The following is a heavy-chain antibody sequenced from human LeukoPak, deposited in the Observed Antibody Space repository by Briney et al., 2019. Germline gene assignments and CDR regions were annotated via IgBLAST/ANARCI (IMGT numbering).Heavy chain of an antibody. D-gene: IGHD3-9*01. CDR1: GGSISSYY. Sequence: SETLSLTCTVSGGSISSYYWSWIRQPPGKGLEWIGSIYYSGSTYYNPSLKSRVTISVDTSKNQFSLKLSSVTAADTAVYYCASLRYFDWFQAFDIWGQGTMVTVSS. CDR3: ASLRYFDWFQAFDI. J-gene: IGHJ3*02. CDR2: IYYSGST. V-gene: IGHV4-59*12.